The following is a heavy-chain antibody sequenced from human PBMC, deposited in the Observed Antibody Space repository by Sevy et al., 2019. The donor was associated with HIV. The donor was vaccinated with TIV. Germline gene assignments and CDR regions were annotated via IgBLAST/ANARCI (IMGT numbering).Heavy chain of an antibody. J-gene: IGHJ4*02. CDR1: GFTFSKYS. CDR2: LSFGCGEI. Sequence: GGSLRLSCAASGFTFSKYSMSWVRQPPGKGLEWVSTLSFGCGEINYAVSVKGRLTISRDNSKSSVYLQMNNLRPEDTAVYYCAREGCTKPHDYWGQGTLVTVSS. CDR3: AREGCTKPHDY. D-gene: IGHD2-8*01. V-gene: IGHV3-23*01.